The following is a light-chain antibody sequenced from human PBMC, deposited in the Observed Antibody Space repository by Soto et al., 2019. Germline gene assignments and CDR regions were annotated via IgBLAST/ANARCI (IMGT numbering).Light chain of an antibody. V-gene: IGLV1-44*01. CDR2: SNT. CDR1: SSNIGSHT. Sequence: QAVVTQPPSASGTPWQTIAISCSGGSSNIGSHTVNWYQQLPGTAPRLLIYSNTQRPSGVPDRFSGSKSGTSASLAISGLQSEYEGDYYCAAWDDSLNGVVFGGGTQLTVL. J-gene: IGLJ2*01. CDR3: AAWDDSLNGVV.